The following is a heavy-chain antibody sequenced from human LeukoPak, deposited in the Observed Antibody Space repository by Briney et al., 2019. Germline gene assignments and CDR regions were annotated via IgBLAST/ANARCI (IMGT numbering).Heavy chain of an antibody. V-gene: IGHV4-39*01. D-gene: IGHD3-3*01. CDR2: IYYSGTT. CDR3: ARHPSGYYDH. J-gene: IGHJ4*02. Sequence: SETLSLTCIVSGGSISSSGYYWAWLRQPPGKGREWVGSIYYSGTTYYHPSLKGRVTISLDTSRNHFSLKLTSVTAADTAVYFCARHPSGYYDHWGQGTPVTVSS. CDR1: GGSISSSGYY.